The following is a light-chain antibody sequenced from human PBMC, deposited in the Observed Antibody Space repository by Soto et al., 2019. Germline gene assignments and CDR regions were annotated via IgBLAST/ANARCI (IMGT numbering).Light chain of an antibody. V-gene: IGKV3-20*01. CDR3: QHYGTSAL. Sequence: EIVLTQSPGTLSLSPGERATLSCRASQSVSSSYLAWYQQKPGQAPRLLIYGASSRATGIPDRFSVSASGTDFTITISRLEPEDFAGYYCQHYGTSALFGPGTKVDIK. CDR2: GAS. J-gene: IGKJ3*01. CDR1: QSVSSSY.